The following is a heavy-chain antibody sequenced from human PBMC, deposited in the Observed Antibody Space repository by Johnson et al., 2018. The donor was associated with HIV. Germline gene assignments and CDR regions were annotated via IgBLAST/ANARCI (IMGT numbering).Heavy chain of an antibody. CDR2: ISYDGSNK. CDR1: GFTFSSYA. V-gene: IGHV3-30*14. CDR3: AREWGSADAFDI. D-gene: IGHD3-16*01. Sequence: VQLVESGGGVVQPGRSLRLSCAASGFTFSSYAMHWVRQAPGKGLEWVAVISYDGSNKYYADSVKGRFTISRDNSKNTLYLQMNSLRAEDTAVYYCAREWGSADAFDIWGQGTMVTVSS. J-gene: IGHJ3*02.